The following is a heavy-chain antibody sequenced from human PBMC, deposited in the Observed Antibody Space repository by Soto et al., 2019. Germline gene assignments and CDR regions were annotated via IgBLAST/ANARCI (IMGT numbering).Heavy chain of an antibody. D-gene: IGHD2-21*02. J-gene: IGHJ4*02. Sequence: QVQLVQSGAEVKKPGSSVKVSCKASGGTFSSYAISWVRQAPGQGLEWMGGIIPIFGTANYAQKFQGRVTITADESTSTAYMELSRLRCEDTDVYYCASDRGVCGGDCYIFDYWGQGTLVTVSS. V-gene: IGHV1-69*01. CDR1: GGTFSSYA. CDR3: ASDRGVCGGDCYIFDY. CDR2: IIPIFGTA.